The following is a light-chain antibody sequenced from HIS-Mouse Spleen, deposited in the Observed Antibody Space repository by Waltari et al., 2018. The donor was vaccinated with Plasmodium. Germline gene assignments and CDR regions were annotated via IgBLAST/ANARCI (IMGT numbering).Light chain of an antibody. CDR2: AAS. J-gene: IGKJ1*01. V-gene: IGKV1-39*01. CDR1: QSISSY. CDR3: QQSYSTWT. Sequence: DIQMTQSPSSLSASVGERVTITCRASQSISSYLTWYQQKPGKATKLLIYAASSLQSGVPSRFSGSGSGTDFTLTISSLQPEDFATYYCQQSYSTWTFGQGTKVEIK.